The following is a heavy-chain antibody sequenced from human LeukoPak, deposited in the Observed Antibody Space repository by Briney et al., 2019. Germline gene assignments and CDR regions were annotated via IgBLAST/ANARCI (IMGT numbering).Heavy chain of an antibody. D-gene: IGHD6-13*01. CDR2: MNPTSGNT. CDR3: TRNIAPGGKGYYFDY. CDR1: GYTFTTYD. V-gene: IGHV1-8*01. J-gene: IGHJ4*02. Sequence: GASVKVSCKASGYTFTTYDFNWLRQATGRGLEWMGWMNPTSGNTGYAQNFQGRVTMTRDTSTSTAYLELSSLGSEDTAVYYCTRNIAPGGKGYYFDYWGQGTLVTVSS.